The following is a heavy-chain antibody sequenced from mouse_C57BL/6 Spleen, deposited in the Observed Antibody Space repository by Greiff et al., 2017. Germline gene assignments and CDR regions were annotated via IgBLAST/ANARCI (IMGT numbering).Heavy chain of an antibody. D-gene: IGHD2-3*01. CDR1: GYTFTSYW. V-gene: IGHV1-55*01. J-gene: IGHJ4*01. CDR3: ARPDGYYTYYAMDY. CDR2: IYPGSGST. Sequence: QVQLQQSGAELVKPGASVKMSCKASGYTFTSYWITWVKQRPGQGLEWIGDIYPGSGSTNYNEKFKSKATLTVDTSSSTAYMQLSSLTSEDSAVYYCARPDGYYTYYAMDYWGQGTSVTVSS.